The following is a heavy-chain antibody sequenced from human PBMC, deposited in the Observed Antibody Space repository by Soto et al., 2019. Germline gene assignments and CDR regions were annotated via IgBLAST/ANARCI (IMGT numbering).Heavy chain of an antibody. CDR2: IYYSGST. V-gene: IGHV4-31*03. J-gene: IGHJ5*02. Sequence: TLSLTCTVSGGSLSSGGYYWSWIRQHPGKGLEWIGYIYYSGSTYYNPTLKSRVTISVDTSKNQFSLKLSSVTAADTAVYYCARENIKYYDILTGYPGDNWFDPWGQGTLVTVSS. CDR3: ARENIKYYDILTGYPGDNWFDP. D-gene: IGHD3-9*01. CDR1: GGSLSSGGYY.